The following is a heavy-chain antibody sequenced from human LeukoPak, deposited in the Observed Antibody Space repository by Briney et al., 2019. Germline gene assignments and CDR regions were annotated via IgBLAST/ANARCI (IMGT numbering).Heavy chain of an antibody. V-gene: IGHV3-23*01. CDR2: ISGSGGST. J-gene: IGHJ4*02. CDR3: AKEVEMATITDY. Sequence: TGGSLRLSCAASGFTFSNYGMHWVRQAPGKGLEWVSAISGSGGSTYYADSVKGRFTISRDNSKNTLYLQMNSLRAEDTAVYYCAKEVEMATITDYWGQGTLVTVSS. D-gene: IGHD5-24*01. CDR1: GFTFSNYG.